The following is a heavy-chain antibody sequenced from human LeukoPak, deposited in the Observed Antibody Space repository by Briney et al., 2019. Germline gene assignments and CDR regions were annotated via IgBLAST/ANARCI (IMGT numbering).Heavy chain of an antibody. CDR3: ARRGYNYGYGWFDP. J-gene: IGHJ5*02. Sequence: SETMSLTCAVYGGSFSGYYWSWIRQPPGKGLEWIGEMNHSGSTNYNPSLKSRVTISVDTSKNQFSLKLSSVTAADTAVYYCARRGYNYGYGWFDPWGQGTLVTVSS. V-gene: IGHV4-34*01. CDR2: MNHSGST. D-gene: IGHD5-18*01. CDR1: GGSFSGYY.